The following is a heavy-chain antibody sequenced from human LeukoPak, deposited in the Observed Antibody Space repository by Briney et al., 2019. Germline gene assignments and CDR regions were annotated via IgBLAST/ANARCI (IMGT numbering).Heavy chain of an antibody. D-gene: IGHD1-26*01. V-gene: IGHV4-39*07. CDR2: IYYSGST. CDR3: ARDELGIVGATRGSFDP. CDR1: GGSISSSSYY. Sequence: SETLSLTCTVSGGSISSSSYYWGWIRQPPGKGLEWIGSIYYSGSTYYNPSLKSRVTISVDTSKNQFSLKLSSVTAADTAVYYCARDELGIVGATRGSFDPWGQGTLVTVSS. J-gene: IGHJ5*02.